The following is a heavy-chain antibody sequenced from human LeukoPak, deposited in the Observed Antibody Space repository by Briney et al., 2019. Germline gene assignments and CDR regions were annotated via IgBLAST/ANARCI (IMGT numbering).Heavy chain of an antibody. D-gene: IGHD6-6*01. Sequence: PSETLSLTCTVSGGSISSGGYYWSWIRQPPGKGLEWIGYIYHSGSTYYNPSLKSRVTISVDRSKNQFSLKLSSVTAADTAVYYCARDHSSSSRGGAFDIWGQGTMVTVSS. V-gene: IGHV4-30-2*01. CDR3: ARDHSSSSRGGAFDI. CDR1: GGSISSGGYY. CDR2: IYHSGST. J-gene: IGHJ3*02.